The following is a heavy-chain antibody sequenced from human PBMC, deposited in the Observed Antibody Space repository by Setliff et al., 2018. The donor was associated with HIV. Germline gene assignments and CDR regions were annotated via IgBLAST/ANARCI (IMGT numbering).Heavy chain of an antibody. J-gene: IGHJ4*02. CDR2: IYHDGRT. Sequence: LSLTCTVSDDSFSTSDYWWAWVRQPPGKGLEWIGSIYHDGRTYYSPSLKSRVTISVDTSKNRFSLKLSSVTATDTAVYYCARQLASGFWAFDIWGQGTLVTVSS. CDR3: ARQLASGFWAFDI. CDR1: DDSFSTSDYW. D-gene: IGHD3-22*01. V-gene: IGHV4-39*01.